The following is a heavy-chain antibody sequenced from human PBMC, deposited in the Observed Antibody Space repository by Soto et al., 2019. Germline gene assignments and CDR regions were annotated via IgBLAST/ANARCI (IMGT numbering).Heavy chain of an antibody. Sequence: QVHLEQSGAEVKKPGSSVKVSCKAAGGTFSTYTLIWVRQAPGQGLEWMGRIIPMLTVTNSAQKFQGRVTLTADKSTSTAFMELTSLTSDDTAVYYCSIGSRSAENVDVWGQGTMVTVSS. CDR1: GGTFSTYT. J-gene: IGHJ3*01. D-gene: IGHD6-25*01. V-gene: IGHV1-69*02. CDR3: SIGSRSAENVDV. CDR2: IIPMLTVT.